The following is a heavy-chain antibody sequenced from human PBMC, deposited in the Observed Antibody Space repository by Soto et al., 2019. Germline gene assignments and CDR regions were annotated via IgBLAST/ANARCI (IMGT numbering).Heavy chain of an antibody. CDR1: GDSIRSYY. J-gene: IGHJ6*02. CDR2: IYYSGST. D-gene: IGHD5-12*01. Sequence: PSETLSLTCTVSGDSIRSYYWTWIRQPPGKGLELIGYIYYSGSTRYNPSLKRRVTISVDMSKNQFSLKLSSVIAADTAVYYCARAYGGFDNGLDVWGQGTAVTVSS. V-gene: IGHV4-59*01. CDR3: ARAYGGFDNGLDV.